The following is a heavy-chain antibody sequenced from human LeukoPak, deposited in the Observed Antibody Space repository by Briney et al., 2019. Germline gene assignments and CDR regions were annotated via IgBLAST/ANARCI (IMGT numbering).Heavy chain of an antibody. Sequence: SETLSLTCTVSGGSIRSYYWSWIRQPPGKGLEWIGEINHSGSTNYNPSLKSRVTISVDTSKNQFSLKLSSVTAADTAVYYCARVTSIAKYYYGSGSYYSRKWFDPWGQGTLVTVSS. V-gene: IGHV4-34*01. J-gene: IGHJ5*02. CDR1: GGSIRSYY. CDR2: INHSGST. CDR3: ARVTSIAKYYYGSGSYYSRKWFDP. D-gene: IGHD3-10*01.